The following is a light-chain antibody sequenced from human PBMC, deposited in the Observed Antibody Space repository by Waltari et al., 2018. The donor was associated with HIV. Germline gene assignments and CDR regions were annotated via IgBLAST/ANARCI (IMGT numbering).Light chain of an antibody. J-gene: IGLJ2*01. CDR3: QSYDNSLNAVV. Sequence: QSVLTQPPSVSGAPGQRVIISCTGSSSNIGARADVPWYQQLPGAVPKVLIYGNTKRPSGVPDRFSGSKSGASASLAIAGLQTDDEADYYCQSYDNSLNAVVFGGGTRLTVL. CDR1: SSNIGARAD. CDR2: GNT. V-gene: IGLV1-40*01.